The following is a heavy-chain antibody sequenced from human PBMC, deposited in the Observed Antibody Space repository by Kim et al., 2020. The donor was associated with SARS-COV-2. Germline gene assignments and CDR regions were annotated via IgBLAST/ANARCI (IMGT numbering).Heavy chain of an antibody. Sequence: AQKFQGRVTITADESTSTAYMELSSLRSEDTAVYYCARDLRFGESSLDYWGQGTLVTVSS. V-gene: IGHV1-69*01. J-gene: IGHJ4*02. D-gene: IGHD3-10*01. CDR3: ARDLRFGESSLDY.